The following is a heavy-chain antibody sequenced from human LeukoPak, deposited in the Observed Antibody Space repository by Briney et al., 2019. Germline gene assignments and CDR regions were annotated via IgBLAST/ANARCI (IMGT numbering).Heavy chain of an antibody. J-gene: IGHJ6*02. Sequence: GGSLRLSCAASGFTFSSYAMSWVRQAPGKGLEWVSAISGSGGSTYYADSVKGRFTISRDNSKNTLYLQMNSLRAEDTAVYYCARGSYYYDSSGYYAPSYYYGMDVWGQGTTVTVSS. CDR3: ARGSYYYDSSGYYAPSYYYGMDV. CDR2: ISGSGGST. D-gene: IGHD3-22*01. V-gene: IGHV3-23*01. CDR1: GFTFSSYA.